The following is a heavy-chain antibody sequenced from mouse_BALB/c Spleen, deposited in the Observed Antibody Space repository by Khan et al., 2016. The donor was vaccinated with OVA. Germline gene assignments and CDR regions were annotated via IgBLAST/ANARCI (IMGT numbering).Heavy chain of an antibody. V-gene: IGHV3-2*02. J-gene: IGHJ2*01. Sequence: DVKLQESGPGLVKPSQSLSLTCTVTGYSITSDYAWNWIRQFPENKLEWMGYISYSGSTNYNPSLESRISITRDTSKNQFFLQLNSVTTEDTATYYCARFPYYCDYWGQGTTLTVSS. CDR3: ARFPYYCDY. CDR2: ISYSGST. CDR1: GYSITSDYA.